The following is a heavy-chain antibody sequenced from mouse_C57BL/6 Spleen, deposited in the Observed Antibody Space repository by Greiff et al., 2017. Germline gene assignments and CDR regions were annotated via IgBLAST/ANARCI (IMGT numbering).Heavy chain of an antibody. V-gene: IGHV7-3*01. CDR2: IRNKANGYTT. Sequence: DVKLVESGGGLVQPGGSLSLSCAASGFTFTDYYMSWVRQPPGKALEWLGFIRNKANGYTTDYSASVKGRFTISRDNFQSILYLQMNALRAEDSATYYCARPIYYGNYAYFDVWGTGTTVTVSS. J-gene: IGHJ1*03. CDR1: GFTFTDYY. CDR3: ARPIYYGNYAYFDV. D-gene: IGHD2-1*01.